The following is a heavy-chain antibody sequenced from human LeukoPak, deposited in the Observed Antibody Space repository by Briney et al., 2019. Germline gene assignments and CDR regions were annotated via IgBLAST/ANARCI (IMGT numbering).Heavy chain of an antibody. CDR1: GGTFSSYA. CDR3: AREGYSYGHYFDY. J-gene: IGHJ4*02. CDR2: IIPIFGTA. V-gene: IGHV1-69*05. D-gene: IGHD5-18*01. Sequence: WASVKVSCKASGGTFSSYAISWVRQAPGQGLEWMGRIIPIFGTANYAQKFQGRVTITTDESTRTAYMELSSLRSEDTAVYYCAREGYSYGHYFDYWGQGTLVTVSS.